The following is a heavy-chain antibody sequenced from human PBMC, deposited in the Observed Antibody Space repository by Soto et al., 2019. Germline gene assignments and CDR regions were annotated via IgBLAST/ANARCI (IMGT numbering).Heavy chain of an antibody. D-gene: IGHD3-3*01. J-gene: IGHJ3*02. CDR2: ISAYNGNT. Sequence: ASVKVSCKASGYTFTSYGISWVRQAPGQGLEWMGWISAYNGNTNYAQKLQGRVTMTTDTSTSTAYMELRSLRSDDTAVYYCAREIRLLEWLSPDDALDIWGQGTMVTVSS. V-gene: IGHV1-18*01. CDR3: AREIRLLEWLSPDDALDI. CDR1: GYTFTSYG.